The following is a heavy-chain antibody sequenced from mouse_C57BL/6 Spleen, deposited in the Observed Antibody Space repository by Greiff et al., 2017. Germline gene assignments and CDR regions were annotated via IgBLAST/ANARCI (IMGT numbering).Heavy chain of an antibody. Sequence: EVMLVESGGGLVKPGGSLKLSCAASGFTFSSYAMSWVRQTPEKRLEWVATISDGGSYTYYPDNVKGRFTISRDNAKNNLYLQMSHLKSEDTAMYYCARDKGTGYGSRGYYFDYWGQVTTLTVSS. D-gene: IGHD1-1*01. CDR2: ISDGGSYT. J-gene: IGHJ2*01. CDR1: GFTFSSYA. V-gene: IGHV5-4*01. CDR3: ARDKGTGYGSRGYYFDY.